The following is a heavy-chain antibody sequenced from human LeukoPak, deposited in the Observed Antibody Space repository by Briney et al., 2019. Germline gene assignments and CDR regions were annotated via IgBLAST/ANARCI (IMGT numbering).Heavy chain of an antibody. D-gene: IGHD5-12*01. CDR3: VRGSGGYDPLAFDS. Sequence: PGGSLRLSCAASGFIFSGYSMNGVRQAPGKGLEWISYISSSSTTMYYADSVKGRFTISRDNPKDSLYPQMNSLRAEDTAVYHCVRGSGGYDPLAFDSWGQGTLVTVSS. CDR2: ISSSSTTM. J-gene: IGHJ4*02. CDR1: GFIFSGYS. V-gene: IGHV3-48*04.